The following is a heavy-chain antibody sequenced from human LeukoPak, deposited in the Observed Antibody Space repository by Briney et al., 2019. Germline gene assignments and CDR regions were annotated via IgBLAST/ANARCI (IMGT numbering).Heavy chain of an antibody. V-gene: IGHV3-74*01. CDR2: INGDGSST. D-gene: IGHD3-10*01. J-gene: IGHJ3*02. CDR1: GFTFSSYW. Sequence: GGFLRLSCAASGFTFSSYWMHWVRQAPGKGLVWVSCINGDGSSTRYADSVKGRFTISRDNAKNTVYLQMNSLRAEDTAVYYCARGVRRLWFGEPTGAFDIWGQGTMVTVSS. CDR3: ARGVRRLWFGEPTGAFDI.